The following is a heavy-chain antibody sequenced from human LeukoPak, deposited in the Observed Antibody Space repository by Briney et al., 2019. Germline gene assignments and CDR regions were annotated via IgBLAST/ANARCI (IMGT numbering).Heavy chain of an antibody. Sequence: QAGGSLRLSCAASGFTFKDYAMHWVRQVPGKGLEWVSLISWDSGNSYYADSVKGRFTISGDNSKSSLSLQMNSLRTEDTALYYCAKGPGAAVAKRYIQHWGQGTLVTVSS. CDR3: AKGPGAAVAKRYIQH. CDR2: ISWDSGNS. CDR1: GFTFKDYA. J-gene: IGHJ1*01. D-gene: IGHD6-19*01. V-gene: IGHV3-43*01.